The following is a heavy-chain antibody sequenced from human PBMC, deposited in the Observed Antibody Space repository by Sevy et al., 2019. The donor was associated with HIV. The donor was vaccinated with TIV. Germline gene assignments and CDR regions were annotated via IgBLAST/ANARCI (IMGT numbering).Heavy chain of an antibody. CDR2: INDSGST. V-gene: IGHV4-34*01. CDR3: ARTDCTNGVCYKAFDY. Sequence: SETLSLTCAVYGGSFSGYCWSWIRQPPGKGLEWIGEINDSGSTNYNPSLKSRVTISVDTSKNQFSLKLSSVTAADTAVYYCARTDCTNGVCYKAFDYWGQGTLVTVSS. CDR1: GGSFSGYC. D-gene: IGHD2-8*01. J-gene: IGHJ4*02.